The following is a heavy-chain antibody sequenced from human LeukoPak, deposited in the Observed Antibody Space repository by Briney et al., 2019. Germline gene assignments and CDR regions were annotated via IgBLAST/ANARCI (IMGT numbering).Heavy chain of an antibody. CDR2: ITGSGSST. CDR1: GFTFTSYA. D-gene: IGHD3-3*01. CDR3: ARAPFFLFDY. V-gene: IGHV3-23*01. Sequence: GGSLRLSCAASGFTFTSYAMSWVRQAPGKGLEWVSTITGSGSSTYYADFVKGRFTISRDNARNSLYLQMNSLRAEDTAVYYCARAPFFLFDYWGQGTLVTVSS. J-gene: IGHJ4*02.